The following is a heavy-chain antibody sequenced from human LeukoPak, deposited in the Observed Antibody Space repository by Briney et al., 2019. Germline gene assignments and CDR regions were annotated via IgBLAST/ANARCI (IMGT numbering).Heavy chain of an antibody. CDR1: GGTFSSYA. V-gene: IGHV1-69*05. D-gene: IGHD1-14*01. CDR2: IIPIFGTA. J-gene: IGHJ6*03. Sequence: SVKVSCKASGGTFSSYAISWVRQAPGQGLEWMGGIIPIFGTANYAQKFQGRVTITTDESTSTAYMELSSLRSEDTAVCYCARENRVSTLSYYYYYMDVWGKGTTVTVSS. CDR3: ARENRVSTLSYYYYYMDV.